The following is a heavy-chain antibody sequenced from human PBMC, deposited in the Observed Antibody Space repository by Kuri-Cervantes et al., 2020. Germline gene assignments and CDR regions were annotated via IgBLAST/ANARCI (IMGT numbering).Heavy chain of an antibody. CDR2: ISYDGSNK. V-gene: IGHV3-30-3*01. CDR3: ATSVAAAAGAY. CDR1: GFTFSSYA. D-gene: IGHD6-6*01. J-gene: IGHJ4*02. Sequence: GGSRRPSCAAAGFTFSSYAMHWVRQAPGKGLEWVAVISYDGSNKYYANSVKGRFTISRDNSKNTLYLQMNSLRAEDPAVYYCATSVAAAAGAYWGQGALVTVSS.